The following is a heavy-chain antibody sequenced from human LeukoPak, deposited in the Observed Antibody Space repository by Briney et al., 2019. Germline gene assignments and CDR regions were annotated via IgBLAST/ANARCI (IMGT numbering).Heavy chain of an antibody. V-gene: IGHV3-20*04. CDR3: ARGLMGGYPRFDY. D-gene: IGHD3-22*01. Sequence: GGSLRLSCAASGFTFDDYGMSWVRQGPGKGLEWVSNINWHGGSANYADSVKGRFTISRDNAKNSLYLQMNSLKDEDTALYYCARGLMGGYPRFDYWGQGTPVTVSS. CDR1: GFTFDDYG. CDR2: INWHGGSA. J-gene: IGHJ4*02.